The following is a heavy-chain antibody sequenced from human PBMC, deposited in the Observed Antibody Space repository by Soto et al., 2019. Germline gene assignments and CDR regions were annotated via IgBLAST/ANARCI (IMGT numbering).Heavy chain of an antibody. Sequence: SETLSLTCTVSGGSISSGDYYWSWIRQPPGKGLEWIGYIYYSGSTYYNPSLKSRVTMSVDTSKNQFSLKLSSVTAADTAVYYCAREYSSSWYNWFDPWGQGTLVTVSS. CDR2: IYYSGST. V-gene: IGHV4-30-4*01. CDR3: AREYSSSWYNWFDP. J-gene: IGHJ5*02. CDR1: GGSISSGDYY. D-gene: IGHD6-13*01.